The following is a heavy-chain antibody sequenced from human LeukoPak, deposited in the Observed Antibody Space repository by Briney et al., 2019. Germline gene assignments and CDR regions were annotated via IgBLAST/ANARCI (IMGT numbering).Heavy chain of an antibody. CDR1: GFTFSSYA. J-gene: IGHJ4*02. Sequence: AGGSLRLSCAASGFTFSSYAMSWVRQAPGKGLEWVSAISGSGGSTYYADSVKGRFTISRDNSKNTLYLQMNSLRAEDTAVYYCAKDEVLTYYYDSSDPNWGQETLVTVSS. V-gene: IGHV3-23*01. CDR2: ISGSGGST. D-gene: IGHD3-22*01. CDR3: AKDEVLTYYYDSSDPN.